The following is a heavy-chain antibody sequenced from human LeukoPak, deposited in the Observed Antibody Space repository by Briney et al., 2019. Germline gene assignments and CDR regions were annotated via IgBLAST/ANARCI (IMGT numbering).Heavy chain of an antibody. CDR2: IKQDGTVQ. V-gene: IGHV3-7*01. CDR1: GFSLSAYW. CDR3: ARDYTATGAMDV. D-gene: IGHD2-21*02. J-gene: IGHJ6*02. Sequence: AGGSLRLSCAASGFSLSAYWMNWVRQAPGKGLQWLANIKQDGTVQHYVDSVKGRFTISRDNAKNSLFLQMNSLRAEDTALYYCARDYTATGAMDVWGQGTTVTVS.